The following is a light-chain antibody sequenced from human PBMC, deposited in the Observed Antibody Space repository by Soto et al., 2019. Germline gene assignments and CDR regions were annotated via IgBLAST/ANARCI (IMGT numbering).Light chain of an antibody. J-gene: IGKJ2*01. Sequence: DIQMTQSPSILSASVGDRVTFTCRASQSVGRLVAWYQQRPGKAPNLLIYKASTLESGVPSRFSGSGSGTEFALSVSGLQPEDFATYYCQQYNVYPYAFGQGTELEI. CDR3: QQYNVYPYA. CDR2: KAS. V-gene: IGKV1-5*03. CDR1: QSVGRL.